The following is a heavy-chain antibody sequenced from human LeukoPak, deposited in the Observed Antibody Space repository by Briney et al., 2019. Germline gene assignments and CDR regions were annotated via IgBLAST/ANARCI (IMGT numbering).Heavy chain of an antibody. CDR1: SGSISTYY. CDR3: ARGASGIFYDAFDI. Sequence: SETLSLTCTVSSGSISTYYWSWIRQPPGEGLEWIGSIYYSGTTHSNPSLKSRATISVDTSKNHLSLKVNSVTAADTAVYYCARGASGIFYDAFDIWGRGTMVTVSS. V-gene: IGHV4-59*01. J-gene: IGHJ3*02. D-gene: IGHD1-26*01. CDR2: IYYSGTT.